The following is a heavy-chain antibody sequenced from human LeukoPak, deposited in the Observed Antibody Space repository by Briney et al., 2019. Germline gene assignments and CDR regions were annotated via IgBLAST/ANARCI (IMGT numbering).Heavy chain of an antibody. D-gene: IGHD3-10*01. J-gene: IGHJ4*02. CDR3: ARVWGLGSGPLDY. Sequence: GASVKVSCKASGYTFTSYAISWVRQAPGQGLEWMGRIIPILGIANYAQKFQGRVTITADKSTSTAYMELSSLRSEDTAVYYCARVWGLGSGPLDYWGQGTLVTVSS. V-gene: IGHV1-69*04. CDR1: GYTFTSYA. CDR2: IIPILGIA.